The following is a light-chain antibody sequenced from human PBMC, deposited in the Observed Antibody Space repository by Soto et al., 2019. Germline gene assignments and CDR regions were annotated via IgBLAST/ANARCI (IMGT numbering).Light chain of an antibody. Sequence: QSVLTQPASVSGSPGQSITISCTGTSSDVGSYNLVSWYQQHPGTAPKLMIYEGSKRPSGISNRFSGSKSGNAASLTISGLQAEDEADDYCCSYVDSTTSNVFGTGTKV. CDR1: SSDVGSYNL. J-gene: IGLJ1*01. CDR2: EGS. V-gene: IGLV2-23*01. CDR3: CSYVDSTTSNV.